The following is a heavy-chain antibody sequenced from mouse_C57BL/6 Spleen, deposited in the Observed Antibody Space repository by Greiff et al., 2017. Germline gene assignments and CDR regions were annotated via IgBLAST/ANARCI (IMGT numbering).Heavy chain of an antibody. D-gene: IGHD1-1*01. CDR2: INPSSGYT. CDR1: GYTFTSYT. J-gene: IGHJ2*01. CDR3: ARKTTVAPDY. V-gene: IGHV1-4*01. Sequence: VQLQQSGAELARPGASVQMSCKASGYTFTSYTMHWVKQRPGQGLEWIGYINPSSGYTKYNQKFKDKATLTADKSSSTAYMQLSSLTSEDSAVYYCARKTTVAPDYWGQGTTRTVSS.